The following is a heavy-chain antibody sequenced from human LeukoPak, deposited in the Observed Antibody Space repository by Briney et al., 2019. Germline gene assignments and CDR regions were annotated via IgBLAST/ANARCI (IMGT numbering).Heavy chain of an antibody. J-gene: IGHJ4*02. CDR3: ARGEDSSGLNRFAY. Sequence: ASVKVSCKASGYTFTSYGISWVRQAPGQGLEWMGWISTYNGNTNYAEKLQGRVTMTRDTSTSTAYKELRSLRSDGTSVYYCARGEDSSGLNRFAYWGQGTLVTVSS. CDR2: ISTYNGNT. D-gene: IGHD3-22*01. V-gene: IGHV1-18*01. CDR1: GYTFTSYG.